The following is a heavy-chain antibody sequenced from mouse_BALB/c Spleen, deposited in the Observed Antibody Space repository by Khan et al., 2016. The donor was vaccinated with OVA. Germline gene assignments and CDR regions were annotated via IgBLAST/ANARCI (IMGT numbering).Heavy chain of an antibody. Sequence: VQLHQSGGGLVQPGGSLKLSCAASGYDFSSYWMRWVRQAPGKGLEWIGEINPDSSTTNYTPSLKDKFIISRDNSKNTLYLQMSKVRSEDTAVYDCARLGDYGYFDVWGAGTTVTVSS. CDR3: ARLGDYGYFDV. J-gene: IGHJ1*01. V-gene: IGHV4-1*02. CDR1: GYDFSSYW. CDR2: INPDSSTT.